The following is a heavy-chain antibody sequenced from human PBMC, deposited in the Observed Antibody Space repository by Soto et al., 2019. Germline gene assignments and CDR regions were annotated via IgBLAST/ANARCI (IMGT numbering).Heavy chain of an antibody. CDR2: INPNSGGT. Sequence: ASVKVSCKASGYTFTGYYMHWVRQAPGQGLEWMGWINPNSGGTNYAQKFQGRVTMTRDTSISTAYMELSRLRSDDTAVYYCARDMKGFWSGYPPPPYWYYGMDVWGQGTTVTVSS. CDR3: ARDMKGFWSGYPPPPYWYYGMDV. J-gene: IGHJ6*02. V-gene: IGHV1-2*02. CDR1: GYTFTGYY. D-gene: IGHD3-3*01.